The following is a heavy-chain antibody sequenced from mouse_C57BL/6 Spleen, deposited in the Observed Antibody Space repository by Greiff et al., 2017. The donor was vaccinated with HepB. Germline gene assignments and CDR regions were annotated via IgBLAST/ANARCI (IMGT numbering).Heavy chain of an antibody. V-gene: IGHV1-52*01. CDR3: ARGPVITAASYYAMDY. CDR2: IDPSDSET. CDR1: GYTFTSYW. D-gene: IGHD1-1*01. Sequence: QVQLQQPGAELVRPGSSVKLSCKASGYTFTSYWMHWVKQRPIQGLEWIGNIDPSDSETHYNQKFKDKATLTVDKSSSTAYIQLSSLTSEDSAVYYCARGPVITAASYYAMDYWGQGTSVTVSS. J-gene: IGHJ4*01.